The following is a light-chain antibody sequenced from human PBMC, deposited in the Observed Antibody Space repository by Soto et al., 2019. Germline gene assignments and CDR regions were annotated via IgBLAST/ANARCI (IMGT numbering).Light chain of an antibody. J-gene: IGKJ4*01. CDR2: RAS. V-gene: IGKV3-15*01. CDR3: QQDNNWPRAT. Sequence: EIVLTQSPGTLSLSPGERATLSRGATQSVTSNYLAWYQQKPGQAPRLLMFRASIRATGFPARFSGSGSGTEFNITISSLQSEDSAVYYCQQDNNWPRATFGGGTKVDI. CDR1: QSVTSN.